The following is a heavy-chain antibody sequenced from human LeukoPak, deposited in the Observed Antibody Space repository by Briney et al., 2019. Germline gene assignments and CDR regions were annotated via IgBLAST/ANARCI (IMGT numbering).Heavy chain of an antibody. D-gene: IGHD3-3*01. CDR3: ARCSITIFGVDNEEVGFDY. Sequence: GASVKVSCKASGYTFTSYGISWVRQAPGQGLEWMGWISAYNGNTNYAQKLQGRVTMTTDTSTSTAYMELRSLRSDDTAVYYCARCSITIFGVDNEEVGFDYWGQGALVTVSS. J-gene: IGHJ4*02. CDR2: ISAYNGNT. CDR1: GYTFTSYG. V-gene: IGHV1-18*01.